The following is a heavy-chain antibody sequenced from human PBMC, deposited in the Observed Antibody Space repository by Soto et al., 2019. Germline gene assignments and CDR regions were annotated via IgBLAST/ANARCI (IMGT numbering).Heavy chain of an antibody. D-gene: IGHD3-22*01. J-gene: IGHJ4*02. CDR3: ANHPYYYDSSGKSY. V-gene: IGHV3-23*01. CDR2: ISGSGGST. Sequence: EVQLLESGGGLVQPGGSLRLSCAASGFTFSSYAMSWVRQAPGKGLEWVSAISGSGGSTYYADSVKGRFTISRDNSKNTLYLQMNSLRAEDTAVYYCANHPYYYDSSGKSYWGQGTLVTVSS. CDR1: GFTFSSYA.